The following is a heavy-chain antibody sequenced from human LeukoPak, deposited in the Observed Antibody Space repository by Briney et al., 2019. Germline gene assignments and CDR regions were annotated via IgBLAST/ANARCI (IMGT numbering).Heavy chain of an antibody. CDR3: ARDRESSSWFDY. D-gene: IGHD6-13*01. Sequence: GGSLRLSCAASGFTFSSYAMNWVRQAPGKGLEWVSSISSSSSYIYYADSVKGRFTTSRDNAKNSLYLQMKSLRAEDTAVYYCARDRESSSWFDYWGQGTLVTVSS. J-gene: IGHJ4*02. CDR2: ISSSSSYI. CDR1: GFTFSSYA. V-gene: IGHV3-21*01.